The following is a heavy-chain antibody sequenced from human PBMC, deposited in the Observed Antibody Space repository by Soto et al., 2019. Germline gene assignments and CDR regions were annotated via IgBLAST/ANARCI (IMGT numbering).Heavy chain of an antibody. D-gene: IGHD2-8*01. CDR1: GGSISSYY. V-gene: IGHV4-59*01. J-gene: IGHJ6*02. CDR3: ARDRAVYVHYYYYGMDV. Sequence: SETLSLTCTVSGGSISSYYWSWIRQPPGKGLEWIGYIYYSGSTNYNPSLKSRVTISVDTSKNQFSLKLSSVTAADTAVYYCARDRAVYVHYYYYGMDVWGQGTTVTVSS. CDR2: IYYSGST.